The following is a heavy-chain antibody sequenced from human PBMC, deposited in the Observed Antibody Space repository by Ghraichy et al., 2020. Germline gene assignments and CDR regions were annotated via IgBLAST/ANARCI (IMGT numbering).Heavy chain of an antibody. Sequence: SETLSLTCTVSAGSITSTGHYWAWIRQRPEQGLEWIGYIYYTGSTYYNPSLKSRVAISVDTSKNQFSLNLNSVTAADSAVYYCARAIDGHYGPFDSWGHGTRVTVSS. J-gene: IGHJ5*01. CDR3: ARAIDGHYGPFDS. D-gene: IGHD4-17*01. CDR1: AGSITSTGHY. V-gene: IGHV4-31*03. CDR2: IYYTGST.